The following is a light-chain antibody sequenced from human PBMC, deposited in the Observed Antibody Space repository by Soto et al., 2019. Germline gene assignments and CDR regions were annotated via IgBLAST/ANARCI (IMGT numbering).Light chain of an antibody. V-gene: IGLV2-8*01. CDR1: SSDVGGYNY. Sequence: QSALTQPASASGSPGQSVTISCTGTSSDVGGYNYVSWYQQHPGKAPKLMISEVSKRPSGVHDRFSGSKSGNTASLTVSGVHDEDEADYYCSSCAGNSNLVFGGGTKLTVL. J-gene: IGLJ2*01. CDR3: SSCAGNSNLV. CDR2: EVS.